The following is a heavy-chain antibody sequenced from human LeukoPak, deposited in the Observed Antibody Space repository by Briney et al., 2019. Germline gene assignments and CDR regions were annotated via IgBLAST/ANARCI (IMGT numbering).Heavy chain of an antibody. V-gene: IGHV3-23*01. CDR3: AKDPIVVDAFDI. J-gene: IGHJ3*02. D-gene: IGHD2-15*01. Sequence: GASLRLSCAASGFTFSSYAMSWVRQAPGKGLEWVSAISGSGGSTYYADSVKGRFTISRDNFKNTLYLQMNSLRAEDTAVYYCAKDPIVVDAFDIWGQGTMVTVSS. CDR1: GFTFSSYA. CDR2: ISGSGGST.